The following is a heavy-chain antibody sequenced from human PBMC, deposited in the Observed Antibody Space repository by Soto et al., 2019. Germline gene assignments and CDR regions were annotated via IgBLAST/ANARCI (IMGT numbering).Heavy chain of an antibody. D-gene: IGHD5-12*01. Sequence: QVQLVQSGAEVKKPGSSVTVSCKASGGTFSSYTISWVRQAPGQGLEWMGGIIPIFGTANYAQEFQGRVTITADESTSTAYMELTNLRSKDTPVYDSARGNRRRLQFWYFDLWGRGTLVTVAS. CDR1: GGTFSSYT. V-gene: IGHV1-69*12. CDR3: ARGNRRRLQFWYFDL. J-gene: IGHJ2*01. CDR2: IIPIFGTA.